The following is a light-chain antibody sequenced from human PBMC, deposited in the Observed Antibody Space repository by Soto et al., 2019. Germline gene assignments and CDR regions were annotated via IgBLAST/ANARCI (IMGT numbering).Light chain of an antibody. Sequence: EVVLTQSPDTLSLSPGERATLSCRASQSVDSYLAWYQQKPGQAPRLLFYDASNRATGVPARFSGSGSGTDFTLTISSLEPEDFAVYYCQQRSSWPLTFGGGTKVEI. CDR3: QQRSSWPLT. J-gene: IGKJ4*01. CDR2: DAS. V-gene: IGKV3-11*01. CDR1: QSVDSY.